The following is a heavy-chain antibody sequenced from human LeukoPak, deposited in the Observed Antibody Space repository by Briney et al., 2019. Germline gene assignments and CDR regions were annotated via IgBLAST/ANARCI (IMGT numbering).Heavy chain of an antibody. CDR1: GFTFSNYV. CDR3: ARGAHYYYDSSGYSYGDDY. D-gene: IGHD3-22*01. CDR2: ISSSSSYI. Sequence: GGSLRLSCAASGFTFSNYVMSWVRQAPGKGLEWVSSISSSSSYIYYADSVKGRFTISRDNAKNSLYLQMNSLRAEDTAVYYCARGAHYYYDSSGYSYGDDYWGQGTLVTVSS. V-gene: IGHV3-21*01. J-gene: IGHJ4*02.